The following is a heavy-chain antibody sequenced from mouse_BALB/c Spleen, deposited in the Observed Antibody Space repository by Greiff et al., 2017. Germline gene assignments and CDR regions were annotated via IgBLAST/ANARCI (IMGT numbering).Heavy chain of an antibody. CDR1: GFSLTSYG. V-gene: IGHV2-9*02. D-gene: IGHD2-1*01. J-gene: IGHJ3*01. CDR3: ARGNGNYLFAY. Sequence: VKLVESGPGLVAPSQSLSITCTVSGFSLTSYGVHWVRQPPGKGLEWLGVIWAGGSTNYNSALMSRLSISKDNSKSQVFLKMNSLQTDDTAMYYCARGNGNYLFAYWGQGTLVTVSA. CDR2: IWAGGST.